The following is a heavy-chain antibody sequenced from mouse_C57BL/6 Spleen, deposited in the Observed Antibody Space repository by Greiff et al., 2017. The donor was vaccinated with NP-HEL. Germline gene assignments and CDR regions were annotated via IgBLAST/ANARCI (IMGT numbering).Heavy chain of an antibody. CDR3: AREGYGYNWYFDV. D-gene: IGHD2-2*01. CDR2: IHPNSGST. V-gene: IGHV1-64*01. CDR1: GYTFTSYW. Sequence: QVQLQQPGAELVKPGASVKLSCKASGYTFTSYWMHWVKQRPGQGLEWIGMIHPNSGSTNYNEKFKSKATLTVDKSSSTAYMQLSSLTSEDSAVYYCAREGYGYNWYFDVWGTGTTVTVSS. J-gene: IGHJ1*03.